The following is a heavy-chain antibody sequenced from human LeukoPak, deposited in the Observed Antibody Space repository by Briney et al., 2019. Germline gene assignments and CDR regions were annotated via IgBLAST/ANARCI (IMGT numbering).Heavy chain of an antibody. D-gene: IGHD2-2*01. CDR3: ARDTYVVVPAATSCLFDP. J-gene: IGHJ5*02. Sequence: SVKVSCKASGGTFSSYTISWVRQAPGQGLKWMGRIIPILGIANYAQKFQGRVTITADKSTSTAYRELSSLRSEDTAVYYCARDTYVVVPAATSCLFDPWGQGTLVTVSS. CDR1: GGTFSSYT. CDR2: IIPILGIA. V-gene: IGHV1-69*04.